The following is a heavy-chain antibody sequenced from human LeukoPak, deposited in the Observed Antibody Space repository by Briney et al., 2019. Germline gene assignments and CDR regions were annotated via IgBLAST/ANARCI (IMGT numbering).Heavy chain of an antibody. J-gene: IGHJ4*02. Sequence: PGGSLRLSCAASGFTFNNYAMNWVRQAPGKGLEWVAVISYDGSNKYYADSVKGRFTISRDNSKNTVYVQMNSLRAEDTAVYYCARVDGHSSGYRPFDYWGQGTLVIVSS. D-gene: IGHD3-22*01. V-gene: IGHV3-30*04. CDR1: GFTFNNYA. CDR2: ISYDGSNK. CDR3: ARVDGHSSGYRPFDY.